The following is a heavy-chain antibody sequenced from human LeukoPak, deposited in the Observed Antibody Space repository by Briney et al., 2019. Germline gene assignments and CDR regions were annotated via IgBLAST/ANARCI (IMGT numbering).Heavy chain of an antibody. D-gene: IGHD1-26*01. J-gene: IGHJ4*02. V-gene: IGHV1-2*06. CDR2: INPNSGGT. CDR1: GYTFTSYG. Sequence: ASVKVSCKASGYTFTSYGISWVRQAPGQGLEWMGRINPNSGGTNYAQKFQGRVTMTRDTSISTAYMELSRLRSDDTAVYYCARDISGSYRSWGQGTLVTVSS. CDR3: ARDISGSYRS.